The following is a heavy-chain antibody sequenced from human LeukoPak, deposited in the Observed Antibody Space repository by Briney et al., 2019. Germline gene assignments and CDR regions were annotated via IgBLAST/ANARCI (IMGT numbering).Heavy chain of an antibody. CDR2: IYASGST. J-gene: IGHJ4*02. CDR1: GGSISSQY. D-gene: IGHD2-2*01. CDR3: TKDTYCSGTTCNGGPGDY. Sequence: PSETLSLTCSVSGGSISSQYWSWIRQPAGKGLEWIGRIYASGSTNYNPSLKSRVTMSVDTSKNQFSLKLSSVTAADTAVFYCTKDTYCSGTTCNGGPGDYWGQGILVTVSS. V-gene: IGHV4-4*07.